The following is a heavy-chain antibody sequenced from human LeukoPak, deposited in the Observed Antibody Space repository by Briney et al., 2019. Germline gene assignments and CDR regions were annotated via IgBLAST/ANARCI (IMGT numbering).Heavy chain of an antibody. Sequence: SETLSLTCTVSGGSFSRTSYYWSWLRQPPGKGLEWIGYISYTGSTNYNPSLKSRVSLSVDTSKNQFSLELSSVTAADTAVYYCATYRTSFIYWYFDLWGRGTLVTVSS. J-gene: IGHJ2*01. V-gene: IGHV4-61*01. CDR1: GGSFSRTSYY. CDR3: ATYRTSFIYWYFDL. CDR2: ISYTGST. D-gene: IGHD2-2*01.